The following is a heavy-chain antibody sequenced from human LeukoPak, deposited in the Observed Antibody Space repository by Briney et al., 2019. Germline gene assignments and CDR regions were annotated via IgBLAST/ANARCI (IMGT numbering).Heavy chain of an antibody. CDR1: GFSFSVSA. CDR2: ISGSSGSI. D-gene: IGHD2-21*01. CDR3: AYDKKAYVFGLFVF. V-gene: IGHV3-23*01. Sequence: GRSLRLSCAASGFSFSVSAMSWVRQAPGKGPEWVSSISGSSGSIYYAESVRGRFTISRDNSKNTLYLQMSSLRAEDTALHYCAYDKKAYVFGLFVFWGQGTLVTVPS. J-gene: IGHJ4*02.